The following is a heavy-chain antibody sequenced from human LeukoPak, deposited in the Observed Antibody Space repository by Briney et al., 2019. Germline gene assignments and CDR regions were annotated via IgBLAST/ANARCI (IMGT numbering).Heavy chain of an antibody. Sequence: ASVKVSCKASGYTFTSYGISWVRQAPGQGLEWMGWISAYNGNTNYAQKLQGRVTMTTDTSTSTAYMELRSLRSDDTAVYYCASSLDDYGDYGYYYYMDVWGKGTTVTVSS. CDR3: ASSLDDYGDYGYYYYMDV. J-gene: IGHJ6*03. CDR2: ISAYNGNT. V-gene: IGHV1-18*01. CDR1: GYTFTSYG. D-gene: IGHD4-17*01.